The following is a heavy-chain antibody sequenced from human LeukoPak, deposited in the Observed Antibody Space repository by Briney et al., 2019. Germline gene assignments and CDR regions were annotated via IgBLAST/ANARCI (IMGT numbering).Heavy chain of an antibody. Sequence: PSETLSLTCTVSGGSISSSSYYWGWIRQPPGKGLEWIGSIYYSGSTYYNPSLKSRVTISVDTSKNQFSLKLSSVTAAYTAVYYCARHLEFFYWGQGTLVTVPS. CDR3: ARHLEFFY. D-gene: IGHD3-3*01. CDR1: GGSISSSSYY. CDR2: IYYSGST. V-gene: IGHV4-39*01. J-gene: IGHJ4*02.